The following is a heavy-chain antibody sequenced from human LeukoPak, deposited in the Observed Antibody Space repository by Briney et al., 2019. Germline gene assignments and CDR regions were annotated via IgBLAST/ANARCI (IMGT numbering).Heavy chain of an antibody. Sequence: GGSLRLSCAASGFTFSGYAMHWVRQAPGKGLEWVAVISYDGSNKYYADSVKGRFTISRDNSKNTLYLQMNSLRAEDTAVCYCAREGDLTGYYTYWGQGTLVTVSS. J-gene: IGHJ4*02. V-gene: IGHV3-30*04. CDR1: GFTFSGYA. D-gene: IGHD3-9*01. CDR2: ISYDGSNK. CDR3: AREGDLTGYYTY.